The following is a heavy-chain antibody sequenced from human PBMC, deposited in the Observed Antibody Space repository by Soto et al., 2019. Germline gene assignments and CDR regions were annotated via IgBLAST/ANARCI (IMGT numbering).Heavy chain of an antibody. D-gene: IGHD4-4*01. V-gene: IGHV3-20*01. CDR1: GFTFDDYG. J-gene: IGHJ6*03. CDR2: INWNGGST. CDR3: ARVRTTVTDYYYYYMDV. Sequence: GGSLRLSCAASGFTFDDYGMSWVRQAPGKGLEWVSGINWNGGSTGYADSVRGRFTISRDNAKNSLYLQMNSLRAEDTALYHCARVRTTVTDYYYYYMDVWGKGTKVTVSS.